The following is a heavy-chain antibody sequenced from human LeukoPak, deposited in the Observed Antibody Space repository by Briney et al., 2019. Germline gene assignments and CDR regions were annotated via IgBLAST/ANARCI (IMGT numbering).Heavy chain of an antibody. D-gene: IGHD2-21*02. J-gene: IGHJ3*02. CDR3: ASLRVTPDAFDI. Sequence: ASVKVSCKASGYTFTSYGISWVRQAPGQGLEWMGWINPNSGGTNYAQKFQGRVTMTRDTSISTAYMELSRLRSDDTAVYYCASLRVTPDAFDIWGQGTMVTVSS. CDR2: INPNSGGT. CDR1: GYTFTSYG. V-gene: IGHV1-2*02.